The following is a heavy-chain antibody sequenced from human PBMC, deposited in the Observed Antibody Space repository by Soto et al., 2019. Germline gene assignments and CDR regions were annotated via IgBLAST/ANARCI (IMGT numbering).Heavy chain of an antibody. CDR2: ISFNGINT. Sequence: LRLSCAASGFSFSDYAMHWVRQAPGRGPEWLALISFNGINTYYADSVRGRFTISRDNSKNTLFLQMNTLRAEDTAVYYCARDVSGFEYFDFWGQGTLVTVSS. CDR1: GFSFSDYA. V-gene: IGHV3-30-3*01. CDR3: ARDVSGFEYFDF. D-gene: IGHD3-9*01. J-gene: IGHJ4*02.